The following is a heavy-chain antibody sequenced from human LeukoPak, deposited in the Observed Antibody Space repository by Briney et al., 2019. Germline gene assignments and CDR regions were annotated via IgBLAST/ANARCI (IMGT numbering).Heavy chain of an antibody. CDR1: VFTFSRYA. J-gene: IGHJ4*02. Sequence: GGSLRLSCAASVFTFSRYAMSWVRQAPGRGREWVSAISGSGGSTYYADSVKGRFTISRDNSKNTLYLQMNSLRAEDTAVYYCAKEIYSGYDIPIFDYWGQGTLVTVSS. CDR2: ISGSGGST. D-gene: IGHD5-12*01. CDR3: AKEIYSGYDIPIFDY. V-gene: IGHV3-23*01.